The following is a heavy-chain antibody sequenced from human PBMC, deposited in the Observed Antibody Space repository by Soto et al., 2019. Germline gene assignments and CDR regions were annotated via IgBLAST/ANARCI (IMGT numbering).Heavy chain of an antibody. J-gene: IGHJ6*03. V-gene: IGHV3-23*01. CDR1: GFTFSSYA. CDR3: SATLYGRSLQITPAILLKYYYYYMDV. CDR2: ISGSGGST. D-gene: IGHD2-21*02. Sequence: EVQLLESGGGLVQPGGSLRLSCAASGFTFSSYAMSWVRQAPGKVLEWVSAISGSGGSTYYADSVKGRFTISRDNSKKNTKQQIKSMRAADTTVEYCSATLYGRSLQITPAILLKYYYYYMDVWGKGTTVTVSS.